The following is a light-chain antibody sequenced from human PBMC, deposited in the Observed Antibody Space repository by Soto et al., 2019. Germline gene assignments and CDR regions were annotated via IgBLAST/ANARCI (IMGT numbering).Light chain of an antibody. CDR2: DVT. J-gene: IGLJ1*01. Sequence: QSALTQPRSVSGSPGQSVTISCTGSSSDVGGYNFVSWYQQHPGKAPKLMIYDVTKRPSGVPDRFSGSKSGNTASLTISGLHTEDEADYFCCSYVATYSFVFGTGTEVPVL. CDR1: SSDVGGYNF. V-gene: IGLV2-11*01. CDR3: CSYVATYSFV.